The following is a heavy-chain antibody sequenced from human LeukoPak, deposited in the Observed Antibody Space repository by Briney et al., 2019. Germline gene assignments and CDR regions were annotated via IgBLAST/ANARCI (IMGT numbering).Heavy chain of an antibody. CDR2: IFPIFGTA. Sequence: IFPIFGTANYAQKFQGRVTITADESTSTAYMELSSLRSEDTAVYYCAREGYCSGGSCYEDYWGQGTLVTVSS. V-gene: IGHV1-69*01. CDR3: AREGYCSGGSCYEDY. D-gene: IGHD2-15*01. J-gene: IGHJ4*02.